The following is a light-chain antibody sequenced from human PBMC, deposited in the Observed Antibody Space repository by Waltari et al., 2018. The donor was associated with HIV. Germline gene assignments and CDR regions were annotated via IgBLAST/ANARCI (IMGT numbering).Light chain of an antibody. J-gene: IGLJ3*02. Sequence: QSVLTQPPSVSGTPGQTVTISCSGSTSNIETEALYWYQQLPGTAPKLIIYRNYKRPSGVSARFSCSKSGASASLVISGLRSEDEAHYYCVSYDSRLDERLFGGGTKLTVL. CDR2: RNY. CDR1: TSNIETEA. CDR3: VSYDSRLDERL. V-gene: IGLV1-47*01.